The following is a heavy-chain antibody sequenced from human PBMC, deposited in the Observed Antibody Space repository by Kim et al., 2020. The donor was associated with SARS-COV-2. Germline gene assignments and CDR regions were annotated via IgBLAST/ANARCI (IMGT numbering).Heavy chain of an antibody. CDR3: SRSPGGYYDN. CDR1: GFTFSNYW. Sequence: GGSLRLSCAASGFTFSNYWMHWVRQAPGKGLFWVARIRSDTISTDYPDSVRGRFTISRDNAKSILYLQMNSLRVEDTAVYYCSRSPGGYYDNWGQGTLVTVSS. CDR2: IRSDTIST. D-gene: IGHD2-2*01. J-gene: IGHJ4*03. V-gene: IGHV3-74*01.